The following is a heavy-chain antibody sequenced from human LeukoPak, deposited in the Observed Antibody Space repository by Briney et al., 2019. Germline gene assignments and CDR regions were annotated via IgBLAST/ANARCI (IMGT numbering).Heavy chain of an antibody. CDR3: ARARPVYYGGECGY. CDR1: GFTFSDYY. D-gene: IGHD3-10*01. J-gene: IGHJ4*02. V-gene: IGHV3-11*01. Sequence: KTGGSLRLSCAASGFTFSDYYMTWIRQAPGKGLEWVSHISSSGSTIYYADSVKGRFTISRDNAKNSLYLQMNSLRAEDTAVYYCARARPVYYGGECGYWGQGTLVTVSS. CDR2: ISSSGSTI.